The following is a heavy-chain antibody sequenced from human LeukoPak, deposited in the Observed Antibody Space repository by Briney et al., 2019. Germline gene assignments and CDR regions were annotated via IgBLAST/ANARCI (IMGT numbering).Heavy chain of an antibody. CDR3: ARIYRGSSTSCFVAPSANCYCYYYMDV. Sequence: GGSLRLSGAASGFTVSSNYMSWVRQAPGKGLEGVSVIYSGGSTYYADSVKGRFTISRDNSKNTLYLQMNSLRAEDTAVYYCARIYRGSSTSCFVAPSANCYCYYYMDVWGKGTTVTVSS. D-gene: IGHD2-2*01. CDR1: GFTVSSNY. J-gene: IGHJ6*03. CDR2: IYSGGST. V-gene: IGHV3-66*02.